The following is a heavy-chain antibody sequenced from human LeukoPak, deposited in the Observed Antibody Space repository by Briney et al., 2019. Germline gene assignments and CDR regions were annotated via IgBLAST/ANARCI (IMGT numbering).Heavy chain of an antibody. CDR2: INAGNGNT. V-gene: IGHV1-3*01. CDR3: ARSQAPKYDYYYYGMDV. CDR1: GYTFTSYA. D-gene: IGHD2-2*01. J-gene: IGHJ6*02. Sequence: GASVKVSCKASGYTFTSYAMHWVRQAPGQRLEWMGWINAGNGNTKYSQKFQGRVTITRDTSASTAYMELSSLRSEDTAVYYCARSQAPKYDYYYYGMDVWGQGTTVTVSS.